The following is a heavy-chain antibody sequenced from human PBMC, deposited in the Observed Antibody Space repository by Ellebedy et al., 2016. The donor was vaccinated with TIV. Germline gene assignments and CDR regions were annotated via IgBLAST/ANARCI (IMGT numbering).Heavy chain of an antibody. Sequence: GESLKISXAASGFTFSSYGMHWVRQAPGKGLEWVAVISYDGSNKYYADSVKGRFTISRDNSKNTLYLQMNSLKAEDTAVYYCAKDLPVAARPVELGDYFDYWGQGTLVTVSS. CDR3: AKDLPVAARPVELGDYFDY. CDR2: ISYDGSNK. CDR1: GFTFSSYG. V-gene: IGHV3-30*18. J-gene: IGHJ4*02. D-gene: IGHD6-6*01.